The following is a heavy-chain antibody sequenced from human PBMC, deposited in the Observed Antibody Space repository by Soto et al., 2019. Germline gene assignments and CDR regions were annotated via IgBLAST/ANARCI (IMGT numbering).Heavy chain of an antibody. D-gene: IGHD2-8*02. V-gene: IGHV3-30*03. J-gene: IGHJ4*02. CDR3: TGEVASGY. Sequence: QVQLVESGGGVVQPGRSLRLSCVVSGFTVSTHGMHWVRQAPGKGLEWVAVISRDGNTKYYADSVKGRFTISRDNSRNTLVLEMYSLGGGDVAVYYCTGEVASGYWGQGTLVTVSS. CDR2: ISRDGNTK. CDR1: GFTVSTHG.